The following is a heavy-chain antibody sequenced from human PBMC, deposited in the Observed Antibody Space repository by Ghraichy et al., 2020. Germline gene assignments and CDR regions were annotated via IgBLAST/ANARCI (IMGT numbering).Heavy chain of an antibody. CDR1: AGSVSSSSYY. V-gene: IGHV4-39*01. CDR2: IYYSGTT. Sequence: SETLSLTCTVSAGSVSSSSYYWGWIRQPPGKGLEWIGSIYYSGTTYYNPSLKSRVTISVDTSKNQFSLKVNSVTAADTAVYYCTRNPGGAGAAGKTVDYWGQGTLVTVSS. CDR3: TRNPGGAGAAGKTVDY. J-gene: IGHJ4*02. D-gene: IGHD6-13*01.